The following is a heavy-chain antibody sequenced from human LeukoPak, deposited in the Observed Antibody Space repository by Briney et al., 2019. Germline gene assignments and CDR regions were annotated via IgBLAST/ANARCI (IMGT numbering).Heavy chain of an antibody. CDR3: ARQGIAADSGYYYYMDV. Sequence: SETLSLTCAVYGGSFSGYYWSWIRQPPGKGLEWIGEINHSGSTNYNPSLKSRVTISVDTSKNQFSLKLSSVTAADTAVYYCARQGIAADSGYYYYMDVWGKGTTVTVSS. CDR2: INHSGST. J-gene: IGHJ6*03. CDR1: GGSFSGYY. D-gene: IGHD6-13*01. V-gene: IGHV4-34*01.